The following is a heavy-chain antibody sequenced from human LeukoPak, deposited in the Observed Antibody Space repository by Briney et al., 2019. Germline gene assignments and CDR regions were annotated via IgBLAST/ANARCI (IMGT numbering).Heavy chain of an antibody. D-gene: IGHD5-18*01. J-gene: IGHJ4*02. V-gene: IGHV3-30*04. CDR2: ISYDGSNK. CDR3: ARDLGYSHQFDY. CDR1: GFTFSSYA. Sequence: GGSLRLSCAASGFTFSSYAMHWVRKAPGKGLEWVAVISYDGSNKYYADSVKGRFTISRDNSKNTLYLQMNSLRAEDTAVYYCARDLGYSHQFDYWGQGTLVTVSS.